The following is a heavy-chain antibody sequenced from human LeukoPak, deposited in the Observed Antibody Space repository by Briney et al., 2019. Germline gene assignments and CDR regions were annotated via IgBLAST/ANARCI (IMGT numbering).Heavy chain of an antibody. D-gene: IGHD2-21*02. Sequence: PGGSLRLSCAASGFTFSSYWMSWVRQAPGKGLVWVSRINSDGSSTSYADSVKGRFTISRDNAKNTLYLQMNSLRAEDTAVYYCARGVGFLVVTTIDYWGQGTLVTVSS. V-gene: IGHV3-74*01. CDR1: GFTFSSYW. CDR2: INSDGSST. CDR3: ARGVGFLVVTTIDY. J-gene: IGHJ4*02.